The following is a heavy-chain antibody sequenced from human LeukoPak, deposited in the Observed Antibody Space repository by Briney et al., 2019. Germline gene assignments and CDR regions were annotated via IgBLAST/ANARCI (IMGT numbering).Heavy chain of an antibody. CDR3: AKEQRGYTGYAVGSWFDP. D-gene: IGHD5-12*01. CDR2: ISRSGDST. CDR1: GFTFSSYS. Sequence: GGSLRLSCAASGFTFSSYSMSWVRQAPRKGLEWVSAISRSGDSTYYADSVKGRFTISRDNSKNTLYLQMNSLRAEDTAVYYCAKEQRGYTGYAVGSWFDPWGQGTLVTVSS. J-gene: IGHJ5*02. V-gene: IGHV3-23*01.